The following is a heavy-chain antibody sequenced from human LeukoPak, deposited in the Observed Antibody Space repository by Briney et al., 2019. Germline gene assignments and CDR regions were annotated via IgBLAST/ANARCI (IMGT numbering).Heavy chain of an antibody. Sequence: HPGGSLRLSCAASGFTFSNYWMHWVRQAPGKGLVWVSRINSDGSSTSYADSVKGRFTSSRDNAKNKLYLQLNSLRAEDTAVYYCARGGFCSGGSCPVDYYYYMDVWGKGTTVTVSS. CDR2: INSDGSST. D-gene: IGHD2-15*01. CDR3: ARGGFCSGGSCPVDYYYYMDV. CDR1: GFTFSNYW. V-gene: IGHV3-74*01. J-gene: IGHJ6*03.